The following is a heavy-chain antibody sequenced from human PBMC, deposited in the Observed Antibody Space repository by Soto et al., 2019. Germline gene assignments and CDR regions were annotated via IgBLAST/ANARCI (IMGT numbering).Heavy chain of an antibody. CDR2: IWYDGSNK. J-gene: IGHJ3*02. CDR1: GFTFSSYG. Sequence: QVQLVESGGGVVQPGRSLRLSCAASGFTFSSYGMHWVRQAPGKGLEWGAVIWYDGSNKYYADSVKGRFTISRDTSKNTLYLQMNSLRAEDTAVYYCASNMYYYDSSGSAFDIWGQGTMVTVSS. CDR3: ASNMYYYDSSGSAFDI. D-gene: IGHD3-22*01. V-gene: IGHV3-33*01.